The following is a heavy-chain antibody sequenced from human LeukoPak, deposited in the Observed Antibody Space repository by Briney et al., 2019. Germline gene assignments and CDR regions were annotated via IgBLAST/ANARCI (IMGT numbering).Heavy chain of an antibody. V-gene: IGHV1-18*01. D-gene: IGHD4-17*01. J-gene: IGHJ6*02. CDR3: ARELGYGDYYYYYGMDV. CDR1: GYTFTSYG. CDR2: ISAYNGNT. Sequence: ASVKVSCKASGYTFTSYGTSWVRQAPGQGLEWMGWISAYNGNTNYAQKLQGRVTMTTDTSTSTAYMELRSLRSDDTAVYYCARELGYGDYYYYYGMDVWGQGTTVTVSS.